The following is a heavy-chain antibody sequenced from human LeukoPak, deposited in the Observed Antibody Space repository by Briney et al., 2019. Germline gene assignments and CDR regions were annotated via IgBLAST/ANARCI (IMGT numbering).Heavy chain of an antibody. CDR1: GYTFTGYY. V-gene: IGHV1-2*02. D-gene: IGHD2-15*01. J-gene: IGHJ4*02. CDR3: ARDHLIRVAAAGY. CDR2: INPNSGGT. Sequence: ASVKVSCKASGYTFTGYYIHWVRQAPGQGLEWMGWINPNSGGTNYAQKFQGRVTMTRDTSISTAYMELSRLRSDDTAVYYCARDHLIRVAAAGYWGQGTLVTVSS.